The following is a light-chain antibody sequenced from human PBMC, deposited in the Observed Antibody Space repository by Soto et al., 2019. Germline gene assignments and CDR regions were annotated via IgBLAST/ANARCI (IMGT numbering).Light chain of an antibody. Sequence: QSVLTQPASVSGSPGQSITISCTGTSSDVGSYNFVSWYQQHASTAPKLIIYQVTNRPSGVSDRFSASKSGDTASLTISGLQAEDEAFYYCSSYTAFSTDILFGGGTQLTVL. CDR2: QVT. V-gene: IGLV2-14*01. CDR1: SSDVGSYNF. J-gene: IGLJ2*01. CDR3: SSYTAFSTDIL.